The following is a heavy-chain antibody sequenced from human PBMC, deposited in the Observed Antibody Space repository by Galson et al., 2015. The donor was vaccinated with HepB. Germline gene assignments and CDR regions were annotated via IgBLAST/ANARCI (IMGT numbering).Heavy chain of an antibody. J-gene: IGHJ5*02. CDR3: AKDPPPYYYGSGTLP. CDR1: GFTFSSFG. Sequence: SLRLSCAASGFTFSSFGMSWVRQAPGKGLEWVSGISAGGGSTYYADTVKGRFSISRDNSKSTLYLQMNRLRAEDTAVYYCAKDPPPYYYGSGTLPWGQGTLVTVSS. D-gene: IGHD3-10*01. V-gene: IGHV3-23*01. CDR2: ISAGGGST.